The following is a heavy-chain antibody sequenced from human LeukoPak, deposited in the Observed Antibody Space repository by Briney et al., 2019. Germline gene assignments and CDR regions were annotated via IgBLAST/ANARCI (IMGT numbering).Heavy chain of an antibody. CDR3: AKESLPHRGYYFDS. CDR2: ISEDGGAR. D-gene: IGHD3-22*01. V-gene: IGHV3-23*01. CDR1: GFTFSAYA. Sequence: PGGSLRLSCAASGFTFSAYAISWVRQAPGKGLEWVSAISEDGGARLYADSVKGRFTISRDNSENTVSLQVNSLRAGDTAVYFCAKESLPHRGYYFDSWGRGTLITVSS. J-gene: IGHJ4*02.